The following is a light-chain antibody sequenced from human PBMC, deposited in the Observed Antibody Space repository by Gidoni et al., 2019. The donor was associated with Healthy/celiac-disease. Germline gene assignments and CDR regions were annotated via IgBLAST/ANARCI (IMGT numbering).Light chain of an antibody. CDR3: QSADSSGTYWV. CDR2: KDS. CDR1: ALPKQY. J-gene: IGLJ3*02. Sequence: SYELTQPHSVSVSPGPTARITCSGDALPKQYAYWYQQKPGQAPVLVIYKDSERPSGIPERFSGSSSGTTVTLTISGVQAEDEADYYCQSADSSGTYWVFGGGTKLTVL. V-gene: IGLV3-25*03.